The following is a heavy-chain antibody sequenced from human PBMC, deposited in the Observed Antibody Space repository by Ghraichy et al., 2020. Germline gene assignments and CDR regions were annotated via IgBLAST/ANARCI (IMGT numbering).Heavy chain of an antibody. D-gene: IGHD1-26*01. J-gene: IGHJ4*02. V-gene: IGHV3-33*01. Sequence: GESLNISCAASGFTFSSHGMHWVRQAPGKGLEWVAVIWSGGNKKQYADSVKGRFTISRDDSEETLYLQMNSLRVEDTAVYYCARDLSYYSDDQWGQGTLVTVSS. CDR1: GFTFSSHG. CDR3: ARDLSYYSDDQ. CDR2: IWSGGNKK.